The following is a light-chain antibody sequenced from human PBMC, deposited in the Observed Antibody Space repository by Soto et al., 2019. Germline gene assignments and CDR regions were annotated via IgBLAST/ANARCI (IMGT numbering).Light chain of an antibody. CDR2: EVI. CDR1: EVGAHRF. CDR3: STYKIASPS. J-gene: IGLJ2*01. V-gene: IGLV2-14*01. Sequence: QSALTQPASVSGSPGQSITISCTGTEVGAHRFVSWYQQVPGTAPKLLIYEVIKRPSGISPRFSGSKAGNTASLTISGLQADDEADYFCSTYKIASPSFGGVTKVTVL.